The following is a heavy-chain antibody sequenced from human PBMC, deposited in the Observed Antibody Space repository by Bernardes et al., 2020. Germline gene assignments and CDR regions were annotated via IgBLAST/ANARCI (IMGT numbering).Heavy chain of an antibody. V-gene: IGHV3-15*07. J-gene: IGHJ4*02. Sequence: GGSLRLSCAASGFTFNIAWINWVRQAPGKGLEWVGLIKSKSHSEATDFAAPMRGRFAISRDDSKSTVYLQMNSLKVDDTAVYYCTTGVASRGVYPGFEYWGQGTLVTVSS. CDR1: GFTFNIAW. CDR3: TTGVASRGVYPGFEY. D-gene: IGHD2-8*02. CDR2: IKSKSHSEAT.